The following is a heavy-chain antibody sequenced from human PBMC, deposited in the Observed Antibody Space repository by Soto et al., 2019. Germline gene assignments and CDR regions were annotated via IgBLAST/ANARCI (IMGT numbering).Heavy chain of an antibody. D-gene: IGHD3-22*01. CDR3: ATYYDSSLSYFDY. V-gene: IGHV1-69*13. J-gene: IGHJ4*02. Sequence: GAXVKVSCKASGYTFTSYGISWVRQAPGQGLEWMGGIIPIFGTANYAQKFQGRVTITADESTSTAYMELSSLRSEDTAVYYCATYYDSSLSYFDYWGQGTLVTVSS. CDR1: GYTFTSYG. CDR2: IIPIFGTA.